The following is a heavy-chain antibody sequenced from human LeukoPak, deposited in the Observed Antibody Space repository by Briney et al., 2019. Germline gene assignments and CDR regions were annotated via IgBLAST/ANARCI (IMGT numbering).Heavy chain of an antibody. CDR3: ARDQPRDAFDI. CDR1: RFTFGSYA. V-gene: IGHV3-30-3*01. J-gene: IGHJ3*02. Sequence: GRSLRLSCAASRFTFGSYAIHWVRQAPGKGLEWVAVISYDGSNKYYADSVKGRFTISRDNSKNTLYLQMNSLRAEDTAVYYCARDQPRDAFDIWGQGTMVTVSS. CDR2: ISYDGSNK.